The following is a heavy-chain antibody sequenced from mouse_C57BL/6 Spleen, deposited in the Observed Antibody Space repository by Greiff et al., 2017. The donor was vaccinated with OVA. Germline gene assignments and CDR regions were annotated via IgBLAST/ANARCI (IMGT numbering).Heavy chain of an antibody. CDR3: ARSPFYGGDAMDY. D-gene: IGHD1-1*01. CDR1: GYTFTDYY. V-gene: IGHV1-26*01. CDR2: INPNNGGT. Sequence: EVQLQQSGPELVKPGASVKISCKASGYTFTDYYMNWVKQSPGKSLEWIGDINPNNGGTSYNQKFKGKATLTVDKSSSTAYMELRSLTSEDSAVYYCARSPFYGGDAMDYWGQGTSVTVSS. J-gene: IGHJ4*01.